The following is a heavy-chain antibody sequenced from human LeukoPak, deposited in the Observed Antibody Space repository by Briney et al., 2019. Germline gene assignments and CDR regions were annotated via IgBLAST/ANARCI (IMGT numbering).Heavy chain of an antibody. CDR3: ARQKYYFDSSGSDDAFDM. D-gene: IGHD3-22*01. CDR1: GGSVSRYY. Sequence: KPSETLSLTCTVSGGSVSRYYWSWIRQPPGKGLEWIGYIYYTGSTHYSPSLKSRVTISVDTSKNQFSLKLSSVTAADTVVYYCARQKYYFDSSGSDDAFDMWGQGTMVTVSS. V-gene: IGHV4-59*08. J-gene: IGHJ3*02. CDR2: IYYTGST.